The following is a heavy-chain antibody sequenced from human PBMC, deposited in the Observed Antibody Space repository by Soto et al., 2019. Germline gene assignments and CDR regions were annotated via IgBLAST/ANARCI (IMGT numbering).Heavy chain of an antibody. D-gene: IGHD4-17*01. CDR2: ISAYNGNT. CDR3: ARYHGDYYYYYGMDV. Sequence: QVQLVQSGAEVKKPGASVKVCCKASGYTFTSYGISWVRQAPGQGLEWMGWISAYNGNTNYAQKLQGRVTMTTDTSTSTAYMELRSLRSDDTAVYYCARYHGDYYYYYGMDVWGQGTTVTVSS. J-gene: IGHJ6*02. CDR1: GYTFTSYG. V-gene: IGHV1-18*01.